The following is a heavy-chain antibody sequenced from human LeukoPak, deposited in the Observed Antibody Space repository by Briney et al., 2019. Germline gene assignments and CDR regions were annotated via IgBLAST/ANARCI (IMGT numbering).Heavy chain of an antibody. CDR2: INWKGDVT. Sequence: GGSLRLSCAASGFTYDDHGMNWVRQAPGKGPEWVSGINWKGDVTGYADSVKGRFTISRDNAKNSLYLQMNSLRAEDTALYYCARDSSGYRSGYYVYAFDIWGQGTMVTVSS. CDR3: ARDSSGYRSGYYVYAFDI. CDR1: GFTYDDHG. V-gene: IGHV3-20*04. J-gene: IGHJ3*02. D-gene: IGHD6-19*01.